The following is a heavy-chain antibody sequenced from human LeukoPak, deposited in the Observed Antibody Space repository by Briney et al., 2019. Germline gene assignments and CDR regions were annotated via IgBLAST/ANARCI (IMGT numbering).Heavy chain of an antibody. CDR3: ATVTQYSSSSLLVFDY. J-gene: IGHJ4*02. Sequence: ASVKFSCNVSGYTITELSIHSARHAPGKGLEWMGGFDPEVGEIIYAQKFHGRVTMPEDTSTDTAYMELSSLRSEDTAVYYCATVTQYSSSSLLVFDYWGEGGLVSVSS. CDR1: GYTITELS. D-gene: IGHD6-6*01. V-gene: IGHV1-24*01. CDR2: FDPEVGEI.